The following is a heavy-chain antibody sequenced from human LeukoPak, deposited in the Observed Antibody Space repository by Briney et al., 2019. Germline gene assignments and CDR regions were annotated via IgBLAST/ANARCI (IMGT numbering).Heavy chain of an antibody. Sequence: GEFLRLSRATSGFNLSNYSMNRVRQAPGKGLELVSTISSSSSYIYYADSVKGRFTISRDNAKNSLYLQMNSLRAEDTAVYYCARLLNLYSSSSPNFDYWGQGTLVTVSS. J-gene: IGHJ4*02. CDR1: GFNLSNYS. CDR3: ARLLNLYSSSSPNFDY. CDR2: ISSSSSYI. D-gene: IGHD6-13*01. V-gene: IGHV3-21*01.